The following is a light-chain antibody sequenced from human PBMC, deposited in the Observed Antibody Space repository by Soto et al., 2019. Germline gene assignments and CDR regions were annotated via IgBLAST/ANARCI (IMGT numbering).Light chain of an antibody. J-gene: IGLJ1*01. Sequence: QSALTQPPSVSGSPGQSVTISCTGTSSDVGSYNRVSWYQQPPCTAPKLMIYEVSNRPSGVPDRFSGSKSGNTASLTISGLQPEDEADYYCNSYTSSDTYVFGTGTKLTVL. CDR3: NSYTSSDTYV. CDR2: EVS. V-gene: IGLV2-18*02. CDR1: SSDVGSYNR.